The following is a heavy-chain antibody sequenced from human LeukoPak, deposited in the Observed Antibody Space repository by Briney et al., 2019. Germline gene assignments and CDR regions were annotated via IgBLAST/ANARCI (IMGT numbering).Heavy chain of an antibody. CDR2: INPSGGST. Sequence: ASVKVSCKASGYTFTSYYMHWVRQAPGQGLEWMGIINPSGGSTSYAQKFQGRVTMTEDTSTDTAYMELSSLRSEDTAVYYCATDKYAGDLVGYWGQGTLVTVSS. CDR3: ATDKYAGDLVGY. V-gene: IGHV1-46*01. CDR1: GYTFTSYY. D-gene: IGHD7-27*01. J-gene: IGHJ4*02.